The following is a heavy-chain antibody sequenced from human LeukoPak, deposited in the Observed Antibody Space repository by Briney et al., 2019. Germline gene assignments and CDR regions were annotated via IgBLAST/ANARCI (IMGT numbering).Heavy chain of an antibody. Sequence: GGSLRLSCAASGFTFSSYAMSWVRQAPGRGLEWVSAISGSGGSTYYADSVRGRLTISRDNSENTLYLQMDSLRVEDTAVYYCEKRGYCTSGTCQYYFYYGMDIWGQGTTVTVSS. V-gene: IGHV3-23*01. CDR1: GFTFSSYA. CDR3: EKRGYCTSGTCQYYFYYGMDI. J-gene: IGHJ6*02. D-gene: IGHD2-15*01. CDR2: ISGSGGST.